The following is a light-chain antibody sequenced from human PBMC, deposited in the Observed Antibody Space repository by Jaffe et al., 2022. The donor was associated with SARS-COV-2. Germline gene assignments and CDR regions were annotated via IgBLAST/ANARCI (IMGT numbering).Light chain of an antibody. V-gene: IGKV3-20*01. CDR2: GAS. Sequence: EIVLTQSPGTLSLSPGERATLSCRASQSVRSNYLAWYQQKPGQAPRLLIYGASSRATGIPDRFSGGGSGTDFTLTISRLEPEDFAVYYCQQYVISPRTFGQGTKVEIK. CDR3: QQYVISPRT. J-gene: IGKJ1*01. CDR1: QSVRSNY.